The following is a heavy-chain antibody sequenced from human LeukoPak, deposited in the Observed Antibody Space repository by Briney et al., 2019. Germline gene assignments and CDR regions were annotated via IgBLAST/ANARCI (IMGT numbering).Heavy chain of an antibody. CDR2: IRGSGGST. CDR3: AKDSPFIGPY. D-gene: IGHD1-26*01. CDR1: GFAFSSYA. Sequence: GGSLRLSCAASGFAFSSYAMSWVRQAPGKGLEWVSAIRGSGGSTYYADSVKGRFTISRDNAKNTLSLQMDSLRAEDTAVYYCAKDSPFIGPYWGQGTLVTVSS. J-gene: IGHJ4*02. V-gene: IGHV3-23*01.